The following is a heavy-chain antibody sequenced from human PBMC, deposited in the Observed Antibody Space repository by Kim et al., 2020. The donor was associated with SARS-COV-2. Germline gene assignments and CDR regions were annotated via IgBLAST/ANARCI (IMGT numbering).Heavy chain of an antibody. CDR2: IYYSGST. J-gene: IGHJ3*02. Sequence: SETLSLTCTVSGGSISSSSYYWGWNRQPPGKGLEWIGSIYYSGSTYYNPSLKSRVTISVDTSKNQFSLKLSSVTAADTAVYYCARQGAAAGGAFDIWGQGTMVTVSS. CDR1: GGSISSSSYY. D-gene: IGHD6-13*01. V-gene: IGHV4-39*01. CDR3: ARQGAAAGGAFDI.